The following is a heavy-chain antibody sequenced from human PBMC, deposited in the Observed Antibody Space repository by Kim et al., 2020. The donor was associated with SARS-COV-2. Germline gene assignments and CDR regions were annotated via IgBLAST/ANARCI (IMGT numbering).Heavy chain of an antibody. J-gene: IGHJ4*02. V-gene: IGHV3-23*01. CDR1: GFTFSSYA. CDR3: AVLTYDYIWGSYRHPLGY. D-gene: IGHD3-16*02. CDR2: ISGSGGST. Sequence: GGSLRLSCAASGFTFSSYAMSWVRQAPGKGLEWVSAISGSGGSTYYADSVKGRFTISRDNSKNTLYLQMNSLRAEDTAVYYCAVLTYDYIWGSYRHPLGYWGQGTLVTVSS.